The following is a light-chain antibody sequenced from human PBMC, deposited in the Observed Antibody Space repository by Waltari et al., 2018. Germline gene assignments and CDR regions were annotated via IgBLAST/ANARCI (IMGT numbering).Light chain of an antibody. V-gene: IGLV3-1*01. J-gene: IGLJ1*01. Sequence: SYDLTQPPSVSVSPGQTASITCLGEELGHKYVSWFQQRPGQSPVLVIYRDEKRPSGIPERFSGSNSGNTATLTISGTQAMDEADYYCQAWDSSSTAWIFGTGTKVLVL. CDR3: QAWDSSSTAWI. CDR1: ELGHKY. CDR2: RDE.